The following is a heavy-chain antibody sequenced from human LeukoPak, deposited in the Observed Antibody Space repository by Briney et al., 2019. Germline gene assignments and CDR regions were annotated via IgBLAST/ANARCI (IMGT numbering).Heavy chain of an antibody. CDR2: IRYDGSNK. D-gene: IGHD3-3*01. J-gene: IGHJ3*02. CDR1: GFTFSSYG. V-gene: IGHV3-30*02. Sequence: GGSLRLSCAASGFTFSSYGMHWVRQAPGKGLEWVAFIRYDGSNKYYADSVKGRFTISRDNSKNTLYLQMNSLRAEDTAVYYCARDSWRSEWLRSDAFDIWGQGTMVTVSS. CDR3: ARDSWRSEWLRSDAFDI.